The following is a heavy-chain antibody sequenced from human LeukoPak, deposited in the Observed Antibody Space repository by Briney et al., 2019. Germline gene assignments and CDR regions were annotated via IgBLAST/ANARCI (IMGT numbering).Heavy chain of an antibody. CDR1: GFTFSSYA. Sequence: PGGSLRLSCAASGFTFSSYAMSWVRQAPGKGLEWVSAISGSGGSTYYADSVKGRFTISRDNSKNTLYLQMNSLRAEDTAVYYFAEPPRRQRITMIVVVNTFDYWGQGTLVTVSS. V-gene: IGHV3-23*01. CDR3: AEPPRRQRITMIVVVNTFDY. CDR2: ISGSGGST. J-gene: IGHJ4*02. D-gene: IGHD3-22*01.